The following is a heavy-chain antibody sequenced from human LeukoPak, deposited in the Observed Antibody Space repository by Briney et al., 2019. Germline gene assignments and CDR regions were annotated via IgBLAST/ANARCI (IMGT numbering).Heavy chain of an antibody. CDR1: GGSISSYY. CDR3: ARSRLVLRYFDL. J-gene: IGHJ2*01. V-gene: IGHV4-59*01. Sequence: PSETLSLTRTVSGGSISSYYWSWIRQPPGKGLEWIGYIYYSGSTNYNPSLKSRVTISVDTSKNQFSLKLSSVTAADTAVYYCARSRLVLRYFDLWGRGTLVTVSS. D-gene: IGHD6-19*01. CDR2: IYYSGST.